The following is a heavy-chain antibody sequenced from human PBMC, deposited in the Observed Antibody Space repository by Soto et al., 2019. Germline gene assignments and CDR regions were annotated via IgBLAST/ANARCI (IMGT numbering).Heavy chain of an antibody. V-gene: IGHV3-30*03. CDR3: ARVVGGWYPTYDY. J-gene: IGHJ4*02. D-gene: IGHD6-19*01. Sequence: QVQLVESGGGVVQPGRSLRLSCAAYGFTFSSYGMHWVRQAPGKGLEWVAVISYDGSNKYYAASVKRRFTISRDNSKNTLYLQMNSLRAEDTTVYYCARVVGGWYPTYDYWGQGNLVTVSS. CDR2: ISYDGSNK. CDR1: GFTFSSYG.